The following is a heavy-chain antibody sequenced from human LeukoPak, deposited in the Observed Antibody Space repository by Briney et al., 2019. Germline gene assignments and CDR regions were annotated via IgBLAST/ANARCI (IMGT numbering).Heavy chain of an antibody. V-gene: IGHV4-39*01. Sequence: SETLSLTCTVSGGSISSSSYYWGWIRQPPGKGLEWIGSIYYSGSTYYNPSLKSRVTISVDTSKNQFSLKLSSVTAADTAVYYCAGEGNYALEHWRQGTLVTVSS. CDR2: IYYSGST. J-gene: IGHJ1*01. D-gene: IGHD1-7*01. CDR1: GGSISSSSYY. CDR3: AGEGNYALEH.